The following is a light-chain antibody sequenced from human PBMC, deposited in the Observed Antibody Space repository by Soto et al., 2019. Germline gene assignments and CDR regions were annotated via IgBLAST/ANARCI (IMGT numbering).Light chain of an antibody. V-gene: IGLV2-14*01. Sequence: ALTQPASVSGSPGQSITISCTGTSSDVGGYNYVSWYQQHPGKAPKLMIYDVSNRPSGVSDRFSGSKSGNTASLTISGLQAEDEADYYCSSYTSSSTLYVFGTGTKVTVL. CDR2: DVS. CDR1: SSDVGGYNY. J-gene: IGLJ1*01. CDR3: SSYTSSSTLYV.